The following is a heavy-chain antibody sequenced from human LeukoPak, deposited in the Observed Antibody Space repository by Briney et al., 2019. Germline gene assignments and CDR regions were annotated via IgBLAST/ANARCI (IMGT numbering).Heavy chain of an antibody. J-gene: IGHJ4*02. CDR1: GGSFSGYY. D-gene: IGHD4-11*01. CDR3: ARRARYSLIGY. V-gene: IGHV4-34*01. Sequence: SETLSLTCAVYGGSFSGYYWSWFRQPPGKGLEWIGEINHSGSANYNPSLKSRVAVSVDTSKNQFSLKLSSVTAADTAVYFCARRARYSLIGYWGQGTLVTVSS. CDR2: INHSGSA.